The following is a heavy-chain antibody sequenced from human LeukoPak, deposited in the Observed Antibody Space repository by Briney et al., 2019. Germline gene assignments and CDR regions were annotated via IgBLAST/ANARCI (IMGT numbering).Heavy chain of an antibody. CDR1: GYTFTSYG. Sequence: ASVKVSCKASGYTFTSYGISWVRQAPGQGLEWMGWISAYNGNTNYAQKLQGRVTMTTDTSTSTAYMELRSLRSDDTAVYYCARVYYDILTGHRGAFDYWGQGTLVTVSS. J-gene: IGHJ4*02. CDR3: ARVYYDILTGHRGAFDY. V-gene: IGHV1-18*01. D-gene: IGHD3-9*01. CDR2: ISAYNGNT.